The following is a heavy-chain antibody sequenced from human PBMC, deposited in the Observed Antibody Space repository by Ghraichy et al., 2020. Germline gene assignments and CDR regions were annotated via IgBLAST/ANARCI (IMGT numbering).Heavy chain of an antibody. V-gene: IGHV1-18*01. Sequence: ASVKVSCKASGYTFTSYGISWVRQAPGQGLEWMGWISAYNGNTNYAQKLQGRVTMTTDTSTSTAYMELRSLRSADTAVYYCARDLPGIAVAGTSLSWFDPWCHGSLVAVSS. CDR2: ISAYNGNT. CDR1: GYTFTSYG. CDR3: ARDLPGIAVAGTSLSWFDP. J-gene: IGHJ5*02. D-gene: IGHD6-19*01.